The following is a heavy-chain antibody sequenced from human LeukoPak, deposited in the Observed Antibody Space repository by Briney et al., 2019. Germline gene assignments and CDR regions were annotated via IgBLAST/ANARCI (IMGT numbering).Heavy chain of an antibody. J-gene: IGHJ6*03. CDR1: GFTFSSYA. CDR3: AKEGRPGTTQYYYYMDV. CDR2: ISGSGGST. V-gene: IGHV3-23*01. Sequence: GGSLRLSCAASGFTFSSYAMSWVRQAPGKGLEWVSAISGSGGSTYYADSVKGRFTISGDNSKNTLYLQMNSLRAEDTAVYYCAKEGRPGTTQYYYYMDVWGKGTTVTVSS. D-gene: IGHD4-17*01.